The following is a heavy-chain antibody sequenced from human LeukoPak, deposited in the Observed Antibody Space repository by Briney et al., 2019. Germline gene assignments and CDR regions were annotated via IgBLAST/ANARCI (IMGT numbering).Heavy chain of an antibody. CDR2: ISAYNGNT. CDR3: ATVGAGLGFDY. D-gene: IGHD1-26*01. CDR1: GYTFTSYG. V-gene: IGHV1-18*01. Sequence: ASVKVSCKASGYTFTSYGISWVRQAPGQGLEWMGWISAYNGNTNYAQKLQGRVTMTTDTSTSTAYMELSSLRSEDTAVYYCATVGAGLGFDYWGQGTLVTVSS. J-gene: IGHJ4*02.